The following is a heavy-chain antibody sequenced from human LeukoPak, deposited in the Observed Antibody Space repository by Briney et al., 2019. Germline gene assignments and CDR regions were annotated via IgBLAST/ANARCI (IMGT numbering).Heavy chain of an antibody. CDR1: GYTFTSYG. V-gene: IGHV1-18*01. Sequence: ASVKVSCKASGYTFTSYGISWVRQAPGQGLEWMGWISAYNGNTNYAQKLQGRVTMTTDTSTSTAYMELRSLRSEDTAIYYCARDNSVEDIAWWFDPWGQGTLVTVSS. J-gene: IGHJ5*02. CDR3: ARDNSVEDIAWWFDP. D-gene: IGHD2-15*01. CDR2: ISAYNGNT.